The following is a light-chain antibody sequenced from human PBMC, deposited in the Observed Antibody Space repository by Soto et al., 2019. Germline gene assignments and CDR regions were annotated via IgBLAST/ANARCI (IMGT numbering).Light chain of an antibody. J-gene: IGKJ4*01. Sequence: AIQLTQSPSSLSASVGDRVTITCRASQGISSALAWYQHKPGRAPRLLIYDASSLQSGVSSRFSGSGSSTDVTLTIISLQPEDFATYYCQQFQSYALTVGGGTKREIK. CDR2: DAS. V-gene: IGKV1-13*02. CDR1: QGISSA. CDR3: QQFQSYALT.